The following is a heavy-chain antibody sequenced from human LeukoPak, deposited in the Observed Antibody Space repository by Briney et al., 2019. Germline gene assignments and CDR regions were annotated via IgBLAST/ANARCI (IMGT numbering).Heavy chain of an antibody. Sequence: SETLSLTCAVSGGSISSGGYSWSWIRQPPGKGLEWIGYIYHSGSTYYNPSLKSRVTISVDRSKNQFSLELSSVTAADTAVYYCARVPESDDSSGYIDYWGQGTLVTVSS. CDR3: ARVPESDDSSGYIDY. CDR1: GGSISSGGYS. CDR2: IYHSGST. J-gene: IGHJ4*02. D-gene: IGHD3-22*01. V-gene: IGHV4-30-2*01.